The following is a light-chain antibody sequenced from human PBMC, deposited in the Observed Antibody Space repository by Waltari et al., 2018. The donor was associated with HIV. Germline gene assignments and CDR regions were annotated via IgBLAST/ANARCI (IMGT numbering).Light chain of an antibody. J-gene: IGKJ1*01. CDR1: QGIGDE. CDR2: EAS. Sequence: DIQMTQSPSSLSASVGDRVTITCRASQGIGDELGWYQQKPGKAPKRLIYEASSLQSGVPSRFSGSGSGTEFTLTISSLQPEDFATYYCLQHNNYPRTFGQGTKVEMK. V-gene: IGKV1-17*01. CDR3: LQHNNYPRT.